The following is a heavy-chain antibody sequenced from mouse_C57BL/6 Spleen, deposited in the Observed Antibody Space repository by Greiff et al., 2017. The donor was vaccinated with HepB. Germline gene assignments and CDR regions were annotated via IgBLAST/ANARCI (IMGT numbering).Heavy chain of an antibody. V-gene: IGHV5-6*03. CDR3: ARGGLGYYAMDY. CDR1: GFTFSSYG. D-gene: IGHD4-1*01. J-gene: IGHJ4*01. Sequence: EVKLVESGGGLVKPGGSLKLSCAASGFTFSSYGMSWVRQTPDKRLEWVAIISSGGSYNYYPDSVKGRFPISRDNARNTLYLQMSSLKSEDTAMYYCARGGLGYYAMDYWGQGTSVTVSS. CDR2: ISSGGSYN.